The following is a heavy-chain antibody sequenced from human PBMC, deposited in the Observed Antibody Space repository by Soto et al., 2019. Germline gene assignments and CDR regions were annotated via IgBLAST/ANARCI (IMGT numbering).Heavy chain of an antibody. CDR1: GDSVSSNSAA. V-gene: IGHV6-1*01. CDR2: TYYRSKWYN. D-gene: IGHD1-1*01. CDR3: AREGTDSTVSKEYYFDY. Sequence: PSQTLSLTCAISGDSVSSNSAAWNWIRQSPSRGLEWLGRTYYRSKWYNDYAVSVKSRITINPDTSKNQFSLKLSSVTAADTAVYYCAREGTDSTVSKEYYFDYWGQGTLVTVSS. J-gene: IGHJ4*02.